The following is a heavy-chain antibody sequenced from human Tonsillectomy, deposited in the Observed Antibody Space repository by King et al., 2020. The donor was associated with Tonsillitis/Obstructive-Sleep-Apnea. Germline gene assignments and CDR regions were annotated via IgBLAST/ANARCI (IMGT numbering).Heavy chain of an antibody. Sequence: VQLVESGGGLVQPGGSLRLSCAASGFTFSSYAMSWVRQAPGKGLEWVSAISGSGGSTYYADSVKGRFTISRDNSKNTLFLPMNSLRAGDTALYYCAKEAVAGWENYYYGMDGWGQGTSVTVSS. D-gene: IGHD6-19*01. CDR2: ISGSGGST. CDR3: AKEAVAGWENYYYGMDG. V-gene: IGHV3-23*04. J-gene: IGHJ6*02. CDR1: GFTFSSYA.